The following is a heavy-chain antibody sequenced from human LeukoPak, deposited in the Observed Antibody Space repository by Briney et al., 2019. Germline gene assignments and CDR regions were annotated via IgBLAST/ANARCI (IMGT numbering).Heavy chain of an antibody. CDR2: INTNTGNP. CDR1: GYTFTSYA. V-gene: IGHV7-4-1*02. Sequence: ASVKVSCKASGYTFTSYAMNWVRQAPGQGLEWMGWINTNTGNPTYAQGFTGRFVFSLDTSVSTAYLQISSLKAEDTAVYYCARGSAAARLSVFDPWGQGTLVTVSS. CDR3: ARGSAAARLSVFDP. J-gene: IGHJ5*02. D-gene: IGHD6-6*01.